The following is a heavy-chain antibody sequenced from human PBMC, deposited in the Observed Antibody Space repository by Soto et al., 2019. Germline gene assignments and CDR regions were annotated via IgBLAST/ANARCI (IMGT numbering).Heavy chain of an antibody. Sequence: GGSLRLSCAASGFTFSSYAMSWVRQAPGKGMEWVASISGSGGSTYYADPVKGRVTISRDNSRNTLYLQMNSLRAEDAAVYYCAKDFVGSKADYFDYWGQGT. D-gene: IGHD2-15*01. CDR1: GFTFSSYA. V-gene: IGHV3-23*01. J-gene: IGHJ4*02. CDR3: AKDFVGSKADYFDY. CDR2: ISGSGGST.